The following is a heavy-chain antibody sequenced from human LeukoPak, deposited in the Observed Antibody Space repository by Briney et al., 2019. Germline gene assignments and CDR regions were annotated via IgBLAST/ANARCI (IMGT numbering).Heavy chain of an antibody. D-gene: IGHD4-17*01. CDR1: GGTFSSYA. CDR3: ARASYRHYGDYDG. J-gene: IGHJ4*02. CDR2: NIPIFGTA. Sequence: ASVKVSCKASGGTFSSYAISWVRQAPGQGLEWMGGNIPIFGTANYAQKFQGRVTITADESTSTAYMELSSLRSEDTAVYYCARASYRHYGDYDGWGQGTLVTVSS. V-gene: IGHV1-69*13.